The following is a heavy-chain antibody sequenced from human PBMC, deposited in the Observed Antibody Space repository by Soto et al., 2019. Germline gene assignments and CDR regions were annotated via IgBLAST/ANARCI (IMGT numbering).Heavy chain of an antibody. CDR3: ARVPVITGTSNRGYYYGMDV. D-gene: IGHD1-20*01. J-gene: IGHJ6*02. CDR1: GGTFSSYA. CDR2: IIPIFGTA. V-gene: IGHV1-69*01. Sequence: QVQLVQSGAEVKKPGSSVKVSCKASGGTFSSYAISWVRQAPGQGLEWMGGIIPIFGTANYAQKFQGRVTITADECTSTADMELSSLRSEDTAVYYCARVPVITGTSNRGYYYGMDVWGQGTTVTVSS.